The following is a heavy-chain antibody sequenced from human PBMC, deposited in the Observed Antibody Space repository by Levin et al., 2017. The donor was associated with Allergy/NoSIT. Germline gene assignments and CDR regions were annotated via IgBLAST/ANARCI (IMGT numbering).Heavy chain of an antibody. CDR3: ARAHRYSYGFDPAGY. V-gene: IGHV1-18*01. J-gene: IGHJ4*02. CDR2: ISAYNGNT. D-gene: IGHD5-18*01. Sequence: ASVKVSCKASGYTFTSYGISWVRQAPGQGLEWMGWISAYNGNTNYAQKLQGRVTMTTDTSTSTAYMELRSLRSDDTAVYYCARAHRYSYGFDPAGYWGQGTLVTVSS. CDR1: GYTFTSYG.